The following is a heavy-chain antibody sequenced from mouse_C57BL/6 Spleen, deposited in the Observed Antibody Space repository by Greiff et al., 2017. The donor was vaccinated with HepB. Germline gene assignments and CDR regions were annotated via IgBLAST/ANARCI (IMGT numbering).Heavy chain of an antibody. V-gene: IGHV1-82*01. J-gene: IGHJ3*01. CDR3: ASHDYPVAY. CDR2: IYPGDGDT. D-gene: IGHD2-4*01. CDR1: GYAFSSSW. Sequence: QVQLKESGPELVKPGASVKISCKASGYAFSSSWMNWVKQRPGKGLEWIGRIYPGDGDTNYNGKFKGKATLTADKSSSTAYMQLSSLTSEDSAVYFGASHDYPVAYWGQGTLVTVSA.